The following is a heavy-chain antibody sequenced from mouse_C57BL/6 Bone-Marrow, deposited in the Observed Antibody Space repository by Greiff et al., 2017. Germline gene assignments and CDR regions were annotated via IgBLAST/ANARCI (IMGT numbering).Heavy chain of an antibody. CDR2: INPYNGGT. CDR1: GYTFTDYY. CDR3: ARGKVITTVVARKDY. Sequence: VQLQQSGPVLVKPGASVKMSCKASGYTFTDYYMNWVKQSHGKSLEWIGVINPYNGGTSYNQKFKGKATLTVDKSSSTAYMELNSLTSEDSAVYYCARGKVITTVVARKDYWGQGTTLTVSS. D-gene: IGHD1-1*01. V-gene: IGHV1-19*01. J-gene: IGHJ2*01.